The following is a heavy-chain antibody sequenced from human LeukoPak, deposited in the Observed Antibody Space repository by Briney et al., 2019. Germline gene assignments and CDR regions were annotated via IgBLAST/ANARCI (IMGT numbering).Heavy chain of an antibody. Sequence: SETLSLTCAVYGGSFSGYYWSWIRQPPGKGLEWIGEINHSGSTNYNPSLKSRVTISVDTSKNQFSLKLNSVTAADTAVYYCAKCSGWFVRGKDYYYYYMDVWGKGTTVTVSS. CDR3: AKCSGWFVRGKDYYYYYMDV. CDR1: GGSFSGYY. V-gene: IGHV4-34*01. J-gene: IGHJ6*03. CDR2: INHSGST. D-gene: IGHD6-19*01.